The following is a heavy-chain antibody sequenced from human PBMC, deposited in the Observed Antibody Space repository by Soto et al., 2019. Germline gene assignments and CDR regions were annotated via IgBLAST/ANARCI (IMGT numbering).Heavy chain of an antibody. CDR3: ARGAVMPDS. V-gene: IGHV3-23*01. CDR2: ISASGGST. D-gene: IGHD3-16*01. J-gene: IGHJ4*02. CDR1: GFTFDSFA. Sequence: EVQLLESGGGLEQPGGSLRLSCAASGFTFDSFAMTWVRQAPGKGLEWVSAISASGGSTFYAASVKGRFTISRDSSKNTLNLQMNSLRAEDTAVYYCARGAVMPDSWGQGTLVTVSS.